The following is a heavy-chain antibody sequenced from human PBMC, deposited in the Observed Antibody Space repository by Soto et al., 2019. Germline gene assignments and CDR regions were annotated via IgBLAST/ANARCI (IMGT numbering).Heavy chain of an antibody. J-gene: IGHJ6*02. CDR3: ARDLRGAGTSGYYGMDV. CDR2: IYYSGST. D-gene: IGHD6-19*01. V-gene: IGHV4-59*01. Sequence: PSETLSLTCTVSGGSISSYYWSWIRQPSGKGLEWIGYIYYSGSTTYQPSLKSRVTISVDRSQNQFSLELTSVTAADTAVYFCARDLRGAGTSGYYGMDVWGQGTTVTVSS. CDR1: GGSISSYY.